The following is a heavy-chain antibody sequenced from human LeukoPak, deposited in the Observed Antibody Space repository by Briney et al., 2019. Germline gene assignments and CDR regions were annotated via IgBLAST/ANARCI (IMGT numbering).Heavy chain of an antibody. CDR3: ATDRPHPRNEPTNFDY. J-gene: IGHJ4*02. CDR2: KSGSGGNT. V-gene: IGHV3-23*01. CDR1: GFTFCIFA. Sequence: GGSLRLSCAASGFTFCIFAMSSVPPAPGKGLEWVSAKSGSGGNTYYADSVKGRFTISRDNSKNTLYLQMNSLRAEDTAVYYCATDRPHPRNEPTNFDYWGQGTLVTVSS. D-gene: IGHD1-1*01.